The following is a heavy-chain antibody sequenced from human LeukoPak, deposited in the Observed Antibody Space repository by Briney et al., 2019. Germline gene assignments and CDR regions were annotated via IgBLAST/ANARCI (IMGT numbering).Heavy chain of an antibody. CDR3: ARDSGTTGEVKFDP. CDR2: ISGSGTI. J-gene: IGHJ5*02. CDR1: GGSINRC. V-gene: IGHV4-4*07. D-gene: IGHD3-10*01. Sequence: PSETLSLTCTVSGGSINRCWSWIRQPAGKGLEWIGRISGSGTITYNPALQSRLSISIGTSKNQFSLKLMSVTAADTAVYYCARDSGTTGEVKFDPWGQGTLVTVSS.